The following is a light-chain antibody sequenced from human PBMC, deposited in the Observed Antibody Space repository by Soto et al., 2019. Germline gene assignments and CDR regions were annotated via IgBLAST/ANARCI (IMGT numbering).Light chain of an antibody. V-gene: IGKV3-15*01. CDR3: QQDNNWPPYN. Sequence: EIVMPQSPATLSVSPGERATLSCRASQSVSSNLAWYQQKPGQAPRLLIYGASTRATGIPARFSGSWSGTEFTLTISSLQSEDFAVYYCQQDNNWPPYNFGQGTKLEIK. CDR2: GAS. J-gene: IGKJ2*01. CDR1: QSVSSN.